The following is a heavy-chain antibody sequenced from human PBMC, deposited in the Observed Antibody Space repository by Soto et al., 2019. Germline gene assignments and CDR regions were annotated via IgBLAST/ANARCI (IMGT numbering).Heavy chain of an antibody. Sequence: TGGSLRLSCAASGFTFSSCAMHWVRQAPGKGLEWVAVISYDGSNKYYADSVKGRFTISRDNSKNTLYLQMNSLRAEDTAVYYCARSVGLEWIDAFDIWGQGTMVTVSS. CDR1: GFTFSSCA. J-gene: IGHJ3*02. V-gene: IGHV3-30-3*01. D-gene: IGHD3-3*01. CDR3: ARSVGLEWIDAFDI. CDR2: ISYDGSNK.